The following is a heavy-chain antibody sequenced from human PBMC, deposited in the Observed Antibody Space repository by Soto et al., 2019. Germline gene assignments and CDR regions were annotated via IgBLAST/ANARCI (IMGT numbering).Heavy chain of an antibody. J-gene: IGHJ5*01. CDR3: AKGWLDF. Sequence: EAQLLDSGGGLVQPGGSLRLSCAASGFSSSSYVMGWVRQTPGKGLEWVSGIGGGGGRTYYADSVQGRFTISRDNSKNTLYLQMNSLRAKDTAVYYCAKGWLDFWGQGTLVTVSS. V-gene: IGHV3-23*01. CDR2: IGGGGGRT. CDR1: GFSSSSYV.